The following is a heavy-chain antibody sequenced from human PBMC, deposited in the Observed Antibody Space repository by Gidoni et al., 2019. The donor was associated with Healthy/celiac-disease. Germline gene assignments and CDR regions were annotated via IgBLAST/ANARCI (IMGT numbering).Heavy chain of an antibody. Sequence: QVQLQQWGAGLLKPSETLSRTCAVYGGSFSGYYWSWIRQPPGKGLEWIGEINHSGSTNYNPSLKSRVTISVDTSKNQFSLKLSSVTAADTAVYYCARGQPKYGYWGQGTLVTVSS. D-gene: IGHD4-17*01. J-gene: IGHJ4*02. V-gene: IGHV4-34*01. CDR2: INHSGST. CDR3: ARGQPKYGY. CDR1: GGSFSGYY.